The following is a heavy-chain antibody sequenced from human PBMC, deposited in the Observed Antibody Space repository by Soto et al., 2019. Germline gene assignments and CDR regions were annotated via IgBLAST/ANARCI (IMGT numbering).Heavy chain of an antibody. CDR2: ISYDGSNK. J-gene: IGHJ4*02. CDR3: GRCSSTRCHLGSDY. CDR1: GFTFSSYA. V-gene: IGHV3-30-3*01. D-gene: IGHD2-2*01. Sequence: QVQLVESGGGVVQPGRSLRLSCAASGFTFSSYAMNWVRQAPGKGLECVALISYDGSNKYYADSVKGRFTISRDSSKNTLYLQMNSLRDADTAFYYCGRCSSTRCHLGSDYWGQGTLVTVSS.